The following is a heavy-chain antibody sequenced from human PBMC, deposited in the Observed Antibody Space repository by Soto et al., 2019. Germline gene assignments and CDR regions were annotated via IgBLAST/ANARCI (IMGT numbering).Heavy chain of an antibody. CDR2: ISAYNGNT. CDR1: GYTFTSYG. CDR3: ARVNNCGGDCYLYSFFGREV. D-gene: IGHD2-21*02. Sequence: QVQLVQSGAEVKKPGASVKVSCKASGYTFTSYGISWVRQAPGQGLEWMGWISAYNGNTNYAQKLQGRVTMTTDTCTSTAYMELRSLRSEDTGVYYCARVNNCGGDCYLYSFFGREVWGQGTKVTVSS. J-gene: IGHJ6*02. V-gene: IGHV1-18*01.